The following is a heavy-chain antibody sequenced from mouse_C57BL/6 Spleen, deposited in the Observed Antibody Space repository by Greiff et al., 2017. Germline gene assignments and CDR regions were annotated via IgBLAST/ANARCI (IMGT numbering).Heavy chain of an antibody. CDR3: ARGGYDYAWFAY. Sequence: EVQLQQSGPELVKPGASVKISCKASGYTFTDYYMNWVKQSHGKSLEWIGDINPNNGGTSYNQKFKGKATLTVDKSSSTAYMELRSLTSEDSAVXYCARGGYDYAWFAYWGQGTLVTVSA. J-gene: IGHJ3*01. CDR1: GYTFTDYY. CDR2: INPNNGGT. D-gene: IGHD2-4*01. V-gene: IGHV1-26*01.